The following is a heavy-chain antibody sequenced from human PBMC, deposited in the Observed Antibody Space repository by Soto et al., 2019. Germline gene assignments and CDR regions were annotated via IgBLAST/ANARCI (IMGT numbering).Heavy chain of an antibody. CDR1: GFSFSSYA. Sequence: VQLLESGGGLVQPGGSLRLSCVASGFSFSSYAMGWLRQAPGKGLEWVSGITGSGGITYYVDSVKGRFTISRDNSKNTLFLQMSSLRAEDTAVYYSAKSVLPNGGARDYWGQGTLVTVSS. D-gene: IGHD2-21*01. CDR2: ITGSGGIT. J-gene: IGHJ4*02. CDR3: AKSVLPNGGARDY. V-gene: IGHV3-23*01.